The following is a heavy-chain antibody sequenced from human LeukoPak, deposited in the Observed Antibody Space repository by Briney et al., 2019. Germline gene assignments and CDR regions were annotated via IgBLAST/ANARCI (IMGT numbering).Heavy chain of an antibody. J-gene: IGHJ3*02. CDR1: GFTFSSFT. Sequence: GGSLRLSCAASGFTFSSFTMNWVRQAPGKGLGWVSSISSSSRYIYYGDSVMGRFTISRDNAKNSLYLQMNSLRAEDTAVYYCARGGSDPVSGRYYGGGAFDIWAKGQWSPSLQ. CDR3: ARGGSDPVSGRYYGGGAFDI. D-gene: IGHD1-26*01. V-gene: IGHV3-21*01. CDR2: ISSSSRYI.